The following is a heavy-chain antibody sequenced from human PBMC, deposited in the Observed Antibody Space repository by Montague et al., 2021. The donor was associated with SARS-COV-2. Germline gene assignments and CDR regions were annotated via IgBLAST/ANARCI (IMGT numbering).Heavy chain of an antibody. CDR2: IYFSGST. CDR3: ARHSGYCDRSGYYDY. V-gene: IGHV4-59*08. Sequence: SETLSLTCTVSGDSISNYYWSWIRQPPGKGLEWIAYIYFSGSTNYNPSLESRVSISVITSRNQLSLRLRSVTAADTAVYYCARHSGYCDRSGYYDYWGQGTLVTVSS. J-gene: IGHJ4*02. CDR1: GDSISNYY. D-gene: IGHD3-22*01.